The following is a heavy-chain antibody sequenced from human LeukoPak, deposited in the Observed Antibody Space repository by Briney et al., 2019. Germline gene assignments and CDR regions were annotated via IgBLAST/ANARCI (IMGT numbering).Heavy chain of an antibody. CDR1: GFTFKNFA. CDR3: AKDVRRAEYCSGTTCYTSSFDY. Sequence: PGGSLRLSCAASGFTFKNFAMTWVRQAPGKGLEWVSTISATGGGAYYADSVKGWFTISRDNSKDTLSLQMNTLRAEDTAVYYCAKDVRRAEYCSGTTCYTSSFDYWGQGTLVTVSS. J-gene: IGHJ4*02. V-gene: IGHV3-23*01. D-gene: IGHD2-2*02. CDR2: ISATGGGA.